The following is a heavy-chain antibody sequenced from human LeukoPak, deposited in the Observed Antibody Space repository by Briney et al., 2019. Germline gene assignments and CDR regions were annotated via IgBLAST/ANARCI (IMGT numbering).Heavy chain of an antibody. CDR1: GGSISSSSYY. CDR2: IYYSGST. V-gene: IGHV4-39*07. J-gene: IGHJ2*01. CDR3: ASRLISSSSWYFDL. D-gene: IGHD6-13*01. Sequence: SETLSLTCTVSGGSISSSSYYWGWIRQPPGKGLEWIATIYYSGSTYYNPSLKSRVTVSVDTSKNQFSLKLSSVTAADTAVYYCASRLISSSSWYFDLWGRGTLVTVSS.